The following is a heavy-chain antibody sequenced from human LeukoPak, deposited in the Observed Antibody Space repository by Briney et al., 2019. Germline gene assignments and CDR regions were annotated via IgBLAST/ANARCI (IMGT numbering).Heavy chain of an antibody. CDR3: AREGSSLTRYYYYYYYMDV. CDR2: ISSSGSTI. Sequence: GGSLRLSCAASGFTFSDYYMSWIRQAPGKGLEWVSYISSSGSTIYYADSVKGRFTISRDNAKNSLYLQMNSLRAEDTAVYYCAREGSSLTRYYYYYYYMDVWGKGTTVTVSS. V-gene: IGHV3-11*01. D-gene: IGHD6-6*01. CDR1: GFTFSDYY. J-gene: IGHJ6*03.